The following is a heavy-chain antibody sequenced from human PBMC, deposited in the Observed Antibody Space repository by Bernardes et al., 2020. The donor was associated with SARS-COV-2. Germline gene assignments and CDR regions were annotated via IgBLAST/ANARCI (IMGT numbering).Heavy chain of an antibody. CDR1: GFTFSSYA. CDR2: ISGSGGST. J-gene: IGHJ5*02. CDR3: AKEARFVTIFGGVLGDGEPGLQRCVVVFFIIPINACKPLQGLP. Sequence: GGSLRLSCAASGFTFSSYAMSWVRQAPGKGLEWVSAISGSGGSTYYADSVKGRFTISRDNSKNTLYLQMNSLRAEDTAVYYCAKEARFVTIFGGVLGDGEPGLQRCVVVFFIIPINACKPLQGLPWG. D-gene: IGHD3-3*01. V-gene: IGHV3-23*01.